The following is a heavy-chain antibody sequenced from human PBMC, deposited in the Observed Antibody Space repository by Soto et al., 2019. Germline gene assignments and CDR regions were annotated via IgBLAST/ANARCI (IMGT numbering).Heavy chain of an antibody. CDR3: ARSQGGSSSLDIYYYYYYGMDV. CDR2: IIPIFGTA. Sequence: QVQLVQSGAEVKKPGSSVKVSCKAPGGTFSSYAISWVRQAPGQGLEWVGGIIPIFGTAKYAQKFQGRVTITADESTSTGYMELSSRRSEDTAVYYCARSQGGSSSLDIYYYYYYGMDVWGQGTTVTVSS. CDR1: GGTFSSYA. D-gene: IGHD2-15*01. J-gene: IGHJ6*02. V-gene: IGHV1-69*01.